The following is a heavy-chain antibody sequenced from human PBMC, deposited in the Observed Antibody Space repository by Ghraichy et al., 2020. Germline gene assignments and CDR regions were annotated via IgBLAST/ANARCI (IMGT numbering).Heavy chain of an antibody. CDR3: ASLRTSYYYDTTDFRFFHF. J-gene: IGHJ2*01. CDR2: ISASSLTK. V-gene: IGHV3-48*01. CDR1: GITFSSHS. Sequence: GGSLRLSCAASGITFSSHSLNWVRQAPGKGLEWISYISASSLTKYYAESVRGRFTISRDNAKESLFLEMNSLTAEDTAVYFCASLRTSYYYDTTDFRFFHFWGRGPLVTVSA. D-gene: IGHD3-22*01.